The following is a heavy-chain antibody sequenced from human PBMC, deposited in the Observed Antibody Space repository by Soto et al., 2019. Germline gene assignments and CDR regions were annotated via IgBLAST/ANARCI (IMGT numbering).Heavy chain of an antibody. CDR1: GVSAGTFF. D-gene: IGHD3-10*01. Sequence: PSETLSLTCTVSGVSAGTFFWSWIRQTPGGGLDVIAYTYGGSAHYKPSLQSRISVSTDTVKNQFSLQLKSVTAADTAVYFCARARGFGEFPRRFDPWGQGILVTVSS. CDR2: TYGGSA. V-gene: IGHV4-59*02. J-gene: IGHJ5*02. CDR3: ARARGFGEFPRRFDP.